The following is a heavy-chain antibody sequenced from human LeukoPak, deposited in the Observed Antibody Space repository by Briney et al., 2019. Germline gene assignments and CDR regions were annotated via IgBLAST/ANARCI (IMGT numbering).Heavy chain of an antibody. CDR2: MNPNSGNT. Sequence: ASVKVSCKASGYTFTSYDINWVRQAPGQGLEWMGWMNPNSGNTGYAQKFQGRVTITRNTSISTAYMELSSLRSEDTAVYYCARTPPRGLIDYWGQGTLVTVSS. V-gene: IGHV1-8*03. D-gene: IGHD3-16*01. CDR3: ARTPPRGLIDY. CDR1: GYTFTSYD. J-gene: IGHJ4*02.